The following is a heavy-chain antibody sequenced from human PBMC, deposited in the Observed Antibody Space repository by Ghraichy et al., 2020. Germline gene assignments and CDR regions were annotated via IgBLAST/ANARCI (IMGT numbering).Heavy chain of an antibody. D-gene: IGHD3-16*01. CDR1: GGSISSGGYY. Sequence: SETQSLTCTVSGGSISSGGYYWSWIRQHPGKGLEWIGYIYYSGSTYYNPSLKSRVTISVDTSKNQFSLKLSSVTAADTAVYYCARATRTMLYYYYGMDVWGQGTTVTVSS. CDR3: ARATRTMLYYYYGMDV. CDR2: IYYSGST. V-gene: IGHV4-31*03. J-gene: IGHJ6*02.